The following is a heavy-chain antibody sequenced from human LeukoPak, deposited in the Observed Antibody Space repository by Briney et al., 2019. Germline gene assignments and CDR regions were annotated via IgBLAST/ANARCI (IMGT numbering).Heavy chain of an antibody. Sequence: GGSLRLSSAASGFTFSSYSMNWVRQAPGKGLEWVANIKQDGSEQYYVDSVKGRFTISRDNAKNSLYLQMNSLRAEDAAVYYCAKDRSKDFWSGYLHYDYWGQGTLVTVSS. V-gene: IGHV3-7*01. D-gene: IGHD3-3*01. CDR1: GFTFSSYS. J-gene: IGHJ4*02. CDR2: IKQDGSEQ. CDR3: AKDRSKDFWSGYLHYDY.